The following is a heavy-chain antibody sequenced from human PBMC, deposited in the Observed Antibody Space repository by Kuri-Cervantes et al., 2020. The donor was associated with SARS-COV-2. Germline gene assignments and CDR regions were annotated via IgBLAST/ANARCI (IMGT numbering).Heavy chain of an antibody. V-gene: IGHV3-30*18. CDR3: AKEVKLFRFLEWLGGMDV. CDR1: GFTFSSYG. CDR2: ISYDGSNK. J-gene: IGHJ6*02. D-gene: IGHD3-3*01. Sequence: LSLTCAVSGFTFSSYGMHWVRQAPGKGLEWVAVISYDGSNKYYTDSVKGRFTISRDNSKNTLYLQMNSLRAEDTAVYYCAKEVKLFRFLEWLGGMDVWGQGTTVTVSS.